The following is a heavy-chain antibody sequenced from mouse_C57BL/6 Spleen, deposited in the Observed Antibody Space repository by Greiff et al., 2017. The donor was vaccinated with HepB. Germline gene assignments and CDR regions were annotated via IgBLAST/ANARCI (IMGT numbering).Heavy chain of an antibody. CDR1: GFTFSSYA. CDR2: ISDGGSYT. Sequence: EVKVEESGGGLVKPGGSLKLSCAASGFTFSSYAMSWVRQTPEKRLEWVATISDGGSYTYYPDNVKGRFTISRDNAKNNLYLQMSHLKSEDTAMYYCARDPQFAYWGQGTLVTVSA. V-gene: IGHV5-4*01. J-gene: IGHJ3*01. CDR3: ARDPQFAY.